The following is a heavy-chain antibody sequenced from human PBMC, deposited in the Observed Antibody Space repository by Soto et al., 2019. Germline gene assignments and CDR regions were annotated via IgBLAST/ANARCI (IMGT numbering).Heavy chain of an antibody. V-gene: IGHV1-69*12. D-gene: IGHD3-10*01. CDR2: IIRIFGTP. CDR1: GGTFSSYA. CDR3: GRQGSNEYYYYGMNV. Sequence: QVQLVQSGAEVKKPGSSVKVSCKASGGTFSSYAINWVRQAPGQGLEWMGGIIRIFGTPDYAQRFQGRVTITADESTSTDYMELSSLRSEDTAVYYCGRQGSNEYYYYGMNVWGQESSVTVS. J-gene: IGHJ6*02.